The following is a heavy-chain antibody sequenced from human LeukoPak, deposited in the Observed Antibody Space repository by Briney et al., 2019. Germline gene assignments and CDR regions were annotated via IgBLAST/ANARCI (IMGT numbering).Heavy chain of an antibody. Sequence: SETLSLTCGVYGGYVTSGIHSWSWIQQPPGKDLEWIGFIYHSGTTYYNPSLTSRVAISIDKSKNQFSLQLTSVTAADTAVYYCARGQGHIAATAWFAPWGPGILVAVSS. CDR2: IYHSGTT. V-gene: IGHV4-30-2*01. CDR3: ARGQGHIAATAWFAP. CDR1: GGYVTSGIHS. J-gene: IGHJ5*02. D-gene: IGHD6-25*01.